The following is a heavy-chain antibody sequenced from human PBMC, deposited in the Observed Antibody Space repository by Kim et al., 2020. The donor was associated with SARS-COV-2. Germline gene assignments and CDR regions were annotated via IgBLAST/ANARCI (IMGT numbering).Heavy chain of an antibody. CDR2: ITYDGNTE. J-gene: IGHJ4*02. CDR3: AKEESSGYYRTADY. Sequence: GGSLRLSCAASGFSFNNCGMHWVRQAPGKGLEWVAVITYDGNTEYYGDSVKGRFTISRDIPKNTLYLQMDSLRAEDTAVYYCAKEESSGYYRTADYWGQGTLVTVSS. V-gene: IGHV3-30*18. D-gene: IGHD3-22*01. CDR1: GFSFNNCG.